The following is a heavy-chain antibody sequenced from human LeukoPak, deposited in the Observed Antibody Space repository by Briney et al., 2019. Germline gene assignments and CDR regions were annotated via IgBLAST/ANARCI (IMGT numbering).Heavy chain of an antibody. D-gene: IGHD5-12*01. J-gene: IGHJ2*01. CDR2: IYYSGST. CDR3: ARRSLWIGEGLGYWYFDL. V-gene: IGHV4-39*02. Sequence: SETLSLTCTVSGGSISSSSYYWGWIRQPPRNGLEWIGSIYYSGSTYYNPSLKSRVTISVDTSKNHFSLKLSSVTAADTAVYYCARRSLWIGEGLGYWYFDLWGRGTLVTVSS. CDR1: GGSISSSSYY.